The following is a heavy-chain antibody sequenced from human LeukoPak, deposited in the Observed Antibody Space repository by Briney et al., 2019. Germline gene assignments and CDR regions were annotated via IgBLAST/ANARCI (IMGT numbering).Heavy chain of an antibody. CDR1: GFTFSSYW. J-gene: IGHJ4*02. CDR2: ISPDGSTT. D-gene: IGHD1-1*01. CDR3: TRNWNQDY. Sequence: GGSLRLSCAASGFTFSSYWMHWVRQAPGKGLVWVSRISPDGSTTGHADSVKGRYTTSRDNAKNTLFLQMNSLRAEDTAVYYCTRNWNQDYWGQGTLVTVSS. V-gene: IGHV3-74*01.